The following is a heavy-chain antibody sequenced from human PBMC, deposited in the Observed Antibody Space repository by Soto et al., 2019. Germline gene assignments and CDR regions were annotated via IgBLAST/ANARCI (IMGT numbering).Heavy chain of an antibody. CDR2: ISYDGSNK. CDR3: AKDRYCDSSGYYYFDY. V-gene: IGHV3-30*18. CDR1: GFTFSSYG. Sequence: PGGSLRLSCAASGFTFSSYGMHWVRQAPGKGLEWVAVISYDGSNKYYADSVKGRFTISRDNSKNTLYLQMNSLRAEDTAVYYCAKDRYCDSSGYYYFDYWGQGTLVTV. J-gene: IGHJ4*02. D-gene: IGHD3-22*01.